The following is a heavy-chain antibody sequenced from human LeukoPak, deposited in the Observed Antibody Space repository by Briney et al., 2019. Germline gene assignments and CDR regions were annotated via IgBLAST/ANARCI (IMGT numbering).Heavy chain of an antibody. V-gene: IGHV1-18*01. CDR3: ASNTAAGSYYYYYYMDV. CDR1: GYTFTSYG. CDR2: ISAYNGNT. D-gene: IGHD6-13*01. Sequence: ASVKVSCKASGYTFTSYGISWVRQAPGQGLEWMGWISAYNGNTNYAQKLQGRVTMTTDTSTGTAYMELRSLRSDDTAVYYCASNTAAGSYYYYYYMDVWGKGTTVTVSS. J-gene: IGHJ6*03.